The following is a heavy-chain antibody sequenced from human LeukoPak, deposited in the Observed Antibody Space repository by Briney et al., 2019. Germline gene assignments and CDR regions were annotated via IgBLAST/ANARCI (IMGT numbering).Heavy chain of an antibody. V-gene: IGHV3-23*01. J-gene: IGHJ4*02. Sequence: GGSLRLSCAASGFTFSSSAMSWVRQAPGKGLEWVSAISNNGGYTYYADSVQGRFTISRDNSRNTLYLQMNSLGGDDTAVYYCAKDVGKWESLHFFDYWGQGTLVTVSS. CDR2: ISNNGGYT. CDR3: AKDVGKWESLHFFDY. D-gene: IGHD1-26*01. CDR1: GFTFSSSA.